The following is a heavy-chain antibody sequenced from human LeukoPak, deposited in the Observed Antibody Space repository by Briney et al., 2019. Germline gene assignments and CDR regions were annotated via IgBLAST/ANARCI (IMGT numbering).Heavy chain of an antibody. J-gene: IGHJ6*03. Sequence: PGGSLRLSCAASGFTFSSYGMHWVRQAPGKGLEWVAFIRYDGSNKYYADSVKGRFTISRDNSKNTLYLQMNSLRAEDTAVYYCANAGRLRFLDKGGYYYYYMDVWGKGTTVTVSS. CDR2: IRYDGSNK. CDR1: GFTFSSYG. CDR3: ANAGRLRFLDKGGYYYYYMDV. D-gene: IGHD3-3*01. V-gene: IGHV3-30*02.